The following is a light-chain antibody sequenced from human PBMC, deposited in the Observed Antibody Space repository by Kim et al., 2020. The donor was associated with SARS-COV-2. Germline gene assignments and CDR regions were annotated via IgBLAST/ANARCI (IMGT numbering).Light chain of an antibody. CDR2: KAS. J-gene: IGKJ1*01. Sequence: DIQMTQSPSTLSASVGDRVTITCRASQSVSSWLAWYQQKPGKAPKLLIYKASSLKSGVPSRFSGSGSGTEFTLTISNLQSDDFATYYCQQYYLYSRTFGQGTKVDIK. CDR1: QSVSSW. CDR3: QQYYLYSRT. V-gene: IGKV1-5*03.